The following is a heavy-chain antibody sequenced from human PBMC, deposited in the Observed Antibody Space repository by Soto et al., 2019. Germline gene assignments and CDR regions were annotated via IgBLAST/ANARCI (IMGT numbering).Heavy chain of an antibody. CDR1: GGSISSGGYY. CDR3: ARGNTYYDFWSGYHEPYYFDY. CDR2: IYYSGST. Sequence: QVQLQESGPGLVKPSQTLSLTCTVSGGSISSGGYYWSWIRQHPGKGLEWIGYIYYSGSTYYNPSLKSRVTISVDTSKNQFSLKLSSVTAADTAVYYCARGNTYYDFWSGYHEPYYFDYWGQGTLVTVSS. V-gene: IGHV4-31*03. J-gene: IGHJ4*02. D-gene: IGHD3-3*01.